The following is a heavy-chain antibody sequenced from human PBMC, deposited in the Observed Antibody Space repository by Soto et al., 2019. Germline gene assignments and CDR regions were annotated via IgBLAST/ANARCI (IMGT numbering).Heavy chain of an antibody. V-gene: IGHV3-33*01. D-gene: IGHD2-15*01. J-gene: IGHJ4*02. CDR1: GFTLSSYG. CDR2: MWYDGSNK. CDR3: ARDCSGGSCYLSY. Sequence: GXSLRLSCAASGFTLSSYGMHWFRQTPVKGLEWVAVMWYDGSNKYSADSVKGRFTISRDTSKNTLYLQMNSLRAEDTAVYYCARDCSGGSCYLSYWGQGTLVTVSS.